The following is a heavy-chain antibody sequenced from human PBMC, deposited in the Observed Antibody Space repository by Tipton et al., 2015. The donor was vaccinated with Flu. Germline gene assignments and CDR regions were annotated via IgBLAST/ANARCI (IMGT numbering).Heavy chain of an antibody. CDR1: GASISSGGYY. D-gene: IGHD5-24*01. CDR2: IYHSGST. Sequence: TLSLTCSVSGASISSGGYYWSWIRQHPGKGLEWLGYIYHSGSTYYNPSLKSRVTISVDTSNNQFSLKLRSVTAADTAVYYCARDVDGYNGHDYWGQGALVTVSP. CDR3: ARDVDGYNGHDY. V-gene: IGHV4-31*03. J-gene: IGHJ4*02.